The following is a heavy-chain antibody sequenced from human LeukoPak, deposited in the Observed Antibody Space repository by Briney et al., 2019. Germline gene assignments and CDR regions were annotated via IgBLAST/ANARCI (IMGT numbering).Heavy chain of an antibody. V-gene: IGHV1-8*01. CDR3: ARGSPDFYSSSWYSWFDP. D-gene: IGHD6-13*01. Sequence: ASVKVSCKASGYTFTSYDINWVRQATGQGLEWMGWMNPNSGNTGYAQKFQGRVTMTRNTSISTAYMELSSLRSEDTAVYYCARGSPDFYSSSWYSWFDPWGQGTLVTVSS. J-gene: IGHJ5*02. CDR2: MNPNSGNT. CDR1: GYTFTSYD.